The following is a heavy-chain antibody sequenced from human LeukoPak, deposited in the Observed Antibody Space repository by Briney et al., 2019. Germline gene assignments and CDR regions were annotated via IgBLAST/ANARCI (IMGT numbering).Heavy chain of an antibody. D-gene: IGHD2-8*02. V-gene: IGHV4-59*01. CDR3: ARFTDVRRFDP. CDR2: IYYSGST. J-gene: IGHJ5*02. Sequence: ASETLSLTCTVSGGSISSYYWSWIRQPPGKGLEWIGYIYYSGSTNYNPSLKSRVTISVDTSKNQFSLKLSSVTAADTAVYYCARFTDVRRFDPWGQGTLVTVSS. CDR1: GGSISSYY.